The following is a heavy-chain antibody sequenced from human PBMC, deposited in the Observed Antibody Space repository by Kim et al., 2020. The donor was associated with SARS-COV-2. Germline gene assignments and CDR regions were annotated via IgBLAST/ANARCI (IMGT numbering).Heavy chain of an antibody. V-gene: IGHV4-34*01. CDR3: ASTQRDVLLWFGELVQPHNYFDY. CDR1: GGSFSGYY. J-gene: IGHJ4*02. CDR2: INHSGST. Sequence: SETLSLTCAVYGGSFSGYYWSWIRQPPGKGLEWIGEINHSGSTNYNPSLKSRVTISVDTSKNQFSLKLSSVTAADTAVYYCASTQRDVLLWFGELVQPHNYFDYWGQGTLVTVSS. D-gene: IGHD3-10*01.